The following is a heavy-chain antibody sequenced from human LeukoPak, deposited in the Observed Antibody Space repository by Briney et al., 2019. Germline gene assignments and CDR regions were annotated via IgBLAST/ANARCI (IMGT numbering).Heavy chain of an antibody. J-gene: IGHJ3*02. CDR2: IIPIFGTA. Sequence: ASVKVSCKASGGTFSSYAISWVRQAPGQGLEWVGGIIPIFGTANYAQKFQGRVTITADESTSTACMELSSLRSEDTAVYYCARQVEVVITDSYAFDIWGQGTMVTVSS. D-gene: IGHD3-22*01. CDR3: ARQVEVVITDSYAFDI. CDR1: GGTFSSYA. V-gene: IGHV1-69*13.